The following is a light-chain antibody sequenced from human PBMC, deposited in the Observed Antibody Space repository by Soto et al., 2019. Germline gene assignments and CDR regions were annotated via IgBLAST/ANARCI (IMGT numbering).Light chain of an antibody. CDR3: QQLSGYPWT. V-gene: IGKV1-9*01. CDR1: QGIDNN. CDR2: AAS. Sequence: IQLTQSPSSLSASVGDRVTITCRASQGIDNNLAWYQQKPGTAPKLLIYAASTLQSGVPSRFSGRGSGTDFTLTISRLQPEDFAIYSCQQLSGYPWTFGLGTKVEIK. J-gene: IGKJ1*01.